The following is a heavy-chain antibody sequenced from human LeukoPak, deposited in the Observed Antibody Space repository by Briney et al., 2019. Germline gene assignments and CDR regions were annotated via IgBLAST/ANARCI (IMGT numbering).Heavy chain of an antibody. Sequence: GGSLRPSCAASGYTLRSYWVTWVRQAPGKGLEWVAHINQDGSTKNYAGSLKGRFTISRDNAKNSLFLQMNSLRADDTAVYYCARAKLMAPETLDFWGQGTLGTVSS. D-gene: IGHD2-8*01. J-gene: IGHJ4*02. V-gene: IGHV3-7*01. CDR2: INQDGSTK. CDR3: ARAKLMAPETLDF. CDR1: GYTLRSYW.